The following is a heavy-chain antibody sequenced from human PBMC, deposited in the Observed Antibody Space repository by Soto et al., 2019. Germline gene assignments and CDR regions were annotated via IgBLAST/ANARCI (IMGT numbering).Heavy chain of an antibody. J-gene: IGHJ6*02. CDR1: GFTFSSYA. D-gene: IGHD3-22*01. Sequence: TGGSLRLSCAASGFTFSSYAMSWVRQAPGKGLEWVSAISGSGGSTYYADSVKGRFTISRDNAKNSLYLQMNSLRAEDTAVYYCARAKRVGYSAYHGMDVWGQGTTVTVSS. V-gene: IGHV3-23*01. CDR3: ARAKRVGYSAYHGMDV. CDR2: ISGSGGST.